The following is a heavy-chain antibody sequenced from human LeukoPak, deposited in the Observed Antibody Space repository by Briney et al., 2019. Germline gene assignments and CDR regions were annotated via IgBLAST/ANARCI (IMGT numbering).Heavy chain of an antibody. CDR1: GGSVSIYY. J-gene: IGHJ5*02. CDR2: LYHSGGT. Sequence: SETLSLTCSVSGGSVSIYYWNWIRQPPGKGLEWIGFLYHSGGTHYNPSLKCGVSISLDTSKSQVSLNLNSVTAADTAVYYCARGYSSGWNGRVAFDPWGQGTLVTVSS. D-gene: IGHD6-19*01. V-gene: IGHV4-59*02. CDR3: ARGYSSGWNGRVAFDP.